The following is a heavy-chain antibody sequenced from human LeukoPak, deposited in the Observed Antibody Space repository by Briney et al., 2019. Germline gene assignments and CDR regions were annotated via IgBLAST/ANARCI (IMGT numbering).Heavy chain of an antibody. V-gene: IGHV3-20*04. Sequence: GGSLRLSCAASGFTFDDYGMSWVRQAPGKGLEWVSGINWNGGSTGYADPVKGRFTISRDNAKNSLYLQMNSLRAEDTALYYCARGYCSSTSCNYYYYYGMDVWGQGTTVTVSS. D-gene: IGHD2-2*01. CDR2: INWNGGST. CDR3: ARGYCSSTSCNYYYYYGMDV. CDR1: GFTFDDYG. J-gene: IGHJ6*02.